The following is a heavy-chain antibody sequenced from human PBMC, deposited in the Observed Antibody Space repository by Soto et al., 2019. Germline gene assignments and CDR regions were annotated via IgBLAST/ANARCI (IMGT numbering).Heavy chain of an antibody. V-gene: IGHV3-23*01. CDR1: GLPFSTSA. D-gene: IGHD3-3*01. J-gene: IGHJ5*02. Sequence: GGSLRLSCVASGLPFSTSAMIWFRQAPGKGLQWVAGISTRGAGEKTYYSGSVRGRFTISRDDSRSNVYLQGDSLTTDDTAIYFCAKAFGSGNVGVDFTSESWGQGTLVTVSS. CDR3: AKAFGSGNVGVDFTSES. CDR2: TRGAGEKT.